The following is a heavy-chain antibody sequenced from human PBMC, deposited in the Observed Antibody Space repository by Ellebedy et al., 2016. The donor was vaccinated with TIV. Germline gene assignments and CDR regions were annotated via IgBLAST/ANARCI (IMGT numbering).Heavy chain of an antibody. Sequence: AASVKVSCKTSGYTFRNYGINWVRQATGQGLEWMGWMTPNSGNTGYAQKFQGRITMTRNTSISTAYMDLSSLRSEDTAVYYCARGITMVWGVSLGYWGQGSLFTVSS. CDR2: MTPNSGNT. D-gene: IGHD3-10*01. CDR3: ARGITMVWGVSLGY. V-gene: IGHV1-8*02. CDR1: GYTFRNYG. J-gene: IGHJ4*02.